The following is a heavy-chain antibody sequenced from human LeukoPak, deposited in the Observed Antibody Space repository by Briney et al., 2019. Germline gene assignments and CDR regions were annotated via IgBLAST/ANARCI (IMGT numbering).Heavy chain of an antibody. CDR1: GGSIGSGPYS. D-gene: IGHD2-2*01. J-gene: IGHJ4*02. Sequence: SQTLSLTCTISGGSIGSGPYSWSWIRQPPGKGLEWIGYIYHRGGTYYNPSLKSRVTISVDNSKNQFSLKLSSVTAADTAVYYCARVGYCSSTSCYGVPGGVDYWGQGTLVTVSS. CDR3: ARVGYCSSTSCYGVPGGVDY. V-gene: IGHV4-30-2*01. CDR2: IYHRGGT.